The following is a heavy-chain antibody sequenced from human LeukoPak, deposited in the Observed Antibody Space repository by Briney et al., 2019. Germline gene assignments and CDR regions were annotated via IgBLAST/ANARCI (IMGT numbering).Heavy chain of an antibody. CDR1: GGSFSGYY. Sequence: SETLSLTCALYGGSFSGYYWSWIRQPPGKGLEWIGEINHSGSTNYNPSLKSRVTISVDTSKNQFSLKLSSVTAADTAVYYCARSGSSGWPHYFDYWGQGTLVTVSS. D-gene: IGHD6-19*01. CDR2: INHSGST. V-gene: IGHV4-34*01. J-gene: IGHJ4*02. CDR3: ARSGSSGWPHYFDY.